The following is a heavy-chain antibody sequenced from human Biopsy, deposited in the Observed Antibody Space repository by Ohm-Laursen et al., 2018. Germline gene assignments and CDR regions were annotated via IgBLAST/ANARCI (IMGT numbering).Heavy chain of an antibody. CDR1: AYSFGDHR. CDR2: IDPKSGGT. Sequence: SVKVSCKASAYSFGDHRIHWVRQAPGQGLEWMGWIDPKSGGTNYAQKFRGRVTMTRDTSISTTYMELRRLTSDDTAVFYCARELGDFWGGRQFDFWGQGTLVTVSS. V-gene: IGHV1-2*02. J-gene: IGHJ5*01. CDR3: ARELGDFWGGRQFDF. D-gene: IGHD3-3*01.